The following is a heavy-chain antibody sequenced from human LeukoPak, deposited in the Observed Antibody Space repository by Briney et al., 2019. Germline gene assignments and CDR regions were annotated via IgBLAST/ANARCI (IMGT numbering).Heavy chain of an antibody. CDR3: ARAEGSGSYLYGY. Sequence: SVKVSCNASGGTFSIYAISWVRQAPGQGLEWMGGIIPIFGTANYAQKFQGRVTITADKSTSTAYMELSSLRSEDTAVYYCARAEGSGSYLYGYWGQGTLVTVSS. D-gene: IGHD3-10*01. CDR1: GGTFSIYA. J-gene: IGHJ4*02. V-gene: IGHV1-69*06. CDR2: IIPIFGTA.